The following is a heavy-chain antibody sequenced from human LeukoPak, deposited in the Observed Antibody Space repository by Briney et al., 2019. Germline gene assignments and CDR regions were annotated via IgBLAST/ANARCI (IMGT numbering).Heavy chain of an antibody. CDR3: ARVGVAAPFDY. D-gene: IGHD2-15*01. CDR1: GFTFSSYS. Sequence: GGSLRLSCAASGFTFSSYSMNWVRQAPGKGLGWVSSISSSSSYIYYADSVKGRFTISRDNAENSLYLQMNSLRAEDTAVYYCARVGVAAPFDYWGQGTLVTVSS. J-gene: IGHJ4*02. V-gene: IGHV3-21*01. CDR2: ISSSSSYI.